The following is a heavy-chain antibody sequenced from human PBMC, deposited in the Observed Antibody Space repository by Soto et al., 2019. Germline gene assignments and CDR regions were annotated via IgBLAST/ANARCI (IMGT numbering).Heavy chain of an antibody. J-gene: IGHJ2*01. D-gene: IGHD3-22*01. V-gene: IGHV3-23*01. CDR1: GFTFSSYA. Sequence: EVQLLESGGGLVQPGGSLRLSCAASGFTFSSYAMSWVRQAPGKGLEGVSAISGSGGSTYYADSVKGRFTISRDNSKNTLYLQMNSLRAEDTAVYYCAKGPEPDSSGYYSLWYFDLWGRGTLVTVSS. CDR3: AKGPEPDSSGYYSLWYFDL. CDR2: ISGSGGST.